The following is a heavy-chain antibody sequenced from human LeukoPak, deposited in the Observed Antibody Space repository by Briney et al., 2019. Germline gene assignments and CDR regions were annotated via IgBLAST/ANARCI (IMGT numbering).Heavy chain of an antibody. Sequence: GGSLRLSCAASGFTFSSYAMSWVRQAPGKGLEWVSAISGSGGSTYYADSVKGRFTISRDNSKNTLYLQMNSLRAEDTAVYYCAKPPRDCGALLCYFDHWGQGTLVTVSS. J-gene: IGHJ4*02. D-gene: IGHD3-3*02. CDR2: ISGSGGST. CDR1: GFTFSSYA. CDR3: AKPPRDCGALLCYFDH. V-gene: IGHV3-23*01.